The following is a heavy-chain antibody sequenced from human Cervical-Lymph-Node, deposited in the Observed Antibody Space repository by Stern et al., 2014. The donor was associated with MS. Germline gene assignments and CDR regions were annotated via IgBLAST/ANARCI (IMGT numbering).Heavy chain of an antibody. J-gene: IGHJ4*02. CDR1: GGSISSSTYY. Sequence: QLQLQESGPGLVKPSETLSLTCTVSGGSISSSTYYWGWIRQPPGKGLEWIGSIYYTGGTYNNPSLTSRLTLSVDTSKNPFSLKLSSVTAADTAVYYCARSYGSGSYYDYWGQGTLVTVSS. D-gene: IGHD3-10*01. V-gene: IGHV4-39*01. CDR3: ARSYGSGSYYDY. CDR2: IYYTGGT.